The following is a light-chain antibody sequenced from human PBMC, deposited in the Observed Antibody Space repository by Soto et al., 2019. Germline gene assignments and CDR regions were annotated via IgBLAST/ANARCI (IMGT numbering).Light chain of an antibody. CDR1: SSDVGGYNY. J-gene: IGLJ2*01. Sequence: QSVLTQPRSVSGSPGQSVTISCTGTSSDVGGYNYVSWYQQHPGKAPKLMIYDVSKRPSGVPDRFSGSKSGNTASLTISGLQAEAEADYFCCSYAGSYTVIFGGGTKVTVL. CDR2: DVS. CDR3: CSYAGSYTVI. V-gene: IGLV2-11*01.